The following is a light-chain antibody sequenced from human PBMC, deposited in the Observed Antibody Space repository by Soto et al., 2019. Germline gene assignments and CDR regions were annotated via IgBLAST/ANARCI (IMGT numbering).Light chain of an antibody. CDR1: LSLVYIDGDAY. J-gene: IGKJ5*01. Sequence: VVMSQSPLSLPVSLGQPSSISCSSSLSLVYIDGDAYLSWFQQRPGQSPRRLIYKVSNRDSGVPARFSGSGSGTDFALKISRVEAEDVGVYYCMQGTHWPITFGQGTRLEI. CDR2: KVS. CDR3: MQGTHWPIT. V-gene: IGKV2-30*01.